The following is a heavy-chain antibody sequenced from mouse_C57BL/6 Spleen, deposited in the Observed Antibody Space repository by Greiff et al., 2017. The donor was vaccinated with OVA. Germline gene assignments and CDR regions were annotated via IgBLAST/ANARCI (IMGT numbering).Heavy chain of an antibody. V-gene: IGHV1-18*01. CDR2: INPNNGGT. CDR3: ARRYYGSLHWYFDV. CDR1: GYTFTDYN. J-gene: IGHJ1*03. Sequence: VQLKESGPELVKPGASVKIPCKASGYTFTDYNMDWVKQSHGKSLEWIGDINPNNGGTIYNQKFKGKATLTVDKSSSTAYMELRSLTSEDTAVYYCARRYYGSLHWYFDVWGTGTTVTVSS. D-gene: IGHD1-1*01.